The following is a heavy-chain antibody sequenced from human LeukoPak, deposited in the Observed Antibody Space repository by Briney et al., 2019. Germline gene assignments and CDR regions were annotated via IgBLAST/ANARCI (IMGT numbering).Heavy chain of an antibody. CDR1: GFTFSGYA. CDR3: AKFLPTHIVVANYYFDY. D-gene: IGHD2-21*01. V-gene: IGHV3-23*01. CDR2: ISGSGGST. J-gene: IGHJ4*02. Sequence: GGSLRLSFAASGFTFSGYAMSWVRQAPGKGLEWVSAISGSGGSTYYADSVKGRFTISRDNSKNTLYLQMNSLRAEDTAVYYCAKFLPTHIVVANYYFDYWGQGTLVTVSS.